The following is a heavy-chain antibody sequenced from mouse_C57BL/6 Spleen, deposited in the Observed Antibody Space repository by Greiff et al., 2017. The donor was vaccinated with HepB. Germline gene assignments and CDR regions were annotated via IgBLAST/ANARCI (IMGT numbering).Heavy chain of an antibody. Sequence: EVKLVESEGGLVQPGSSMKLSCTASGFTFSDYYMAWVRQVPEKGLEWVANINYDGSSTYYLDSLKSRFIISRDNAKNILYLQMSSLKSEDTATYYCAREGLYYYAMDYWGQGTSVTGSS. CDR3: AREGLYYYAMDY. CDR1: GFTFSDYY. V-gene: IGHV5-16*01. J-gene: IGHJ4*01. CDR2: INYDGSST. D-gene: IGHD2-4*01.